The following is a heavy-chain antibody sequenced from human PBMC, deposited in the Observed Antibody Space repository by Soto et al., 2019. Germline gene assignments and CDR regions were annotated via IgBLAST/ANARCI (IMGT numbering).Heavy chain of an antibody. CDR3: ARGEFTAMVRGVTIRPYGMDV. CDR2: IIPIFGTA. Sequence: QVQLVQSGAEVKKPGSSVKVSCKASGGTFSSYAISWVRQAPGQGLEWMGGIIPIFGTANYAQKFQGRVTITADECTXXAXMXXSSLRSEDTAVYYCARGEFTAMVRGVTIRPYGMDVWGQGTTVTVSS. CDR1: GGTFSSYA. D-gene: IGHD3-10*01. J-gene: IGHJ6*02. V-gene: IGHV1-69*12.